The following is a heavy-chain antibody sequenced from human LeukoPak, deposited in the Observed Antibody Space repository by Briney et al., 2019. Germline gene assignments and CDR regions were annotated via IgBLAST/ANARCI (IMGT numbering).Heavy chain of an antibody. J-gene: IGHJ6*03. V-gene: IGHV4-34*01. CDR3: ARTYAIVGTTAYYFYYYYMDV. Sequence: SETLSLTCAVYGGSFSGYYWSWIRQPPGKGLEWIGDINSGGDTNYNPSLKSRVTLSVDTSKNQFSLRLTSVTAADTAMYYCARTYAIVGTTAYYFYYYYMDVWAKGTMVTISS. D-gene: IGHD1-26*01. CDR2: INSGGDT. CDR1: GGSFSGYY.